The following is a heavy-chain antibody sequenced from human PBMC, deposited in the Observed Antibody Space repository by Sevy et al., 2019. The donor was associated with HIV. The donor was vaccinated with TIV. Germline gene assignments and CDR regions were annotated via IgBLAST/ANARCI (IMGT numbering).Heavy chain of an antibody. CDR3: ARDATVAGAFDI. CDR1: GFTFSSYS. Sequence: GGSLRLSCAASGFTFSSYSMNWVRQAPGKGLEWVSSISSSSSYIYYADSVKGQFTISRDNAKNSLYLQMNSLRAEDTAVYYCARDATVAGAFDIWGQGTMVTVSS. J-gene: IGHJ3*02. V-gene: IGHV3-21*01. D-gene: IGHD4-17*01. CDR2: ISSSSSYI.